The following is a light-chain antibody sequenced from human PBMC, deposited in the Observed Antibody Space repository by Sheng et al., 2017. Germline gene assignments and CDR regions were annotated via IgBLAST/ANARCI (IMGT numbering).Light chain of an antibody. Sequence: SYVLTQPPSVSVAPGKTARITCGGNNIGSKSVHWYQQKPGQAPVLVISYDTDRPSGIPERFSGSNSGDTATLTISRVEAEDEADYFCQVWDSRSDQFVFGTGTKVTVL. CDR1: NIGSKS. V-gene: IGLV3-21*04. CDR2: YDT. J-gene: IGLJ1*01. CDR3: QVWDSRSDQFV.